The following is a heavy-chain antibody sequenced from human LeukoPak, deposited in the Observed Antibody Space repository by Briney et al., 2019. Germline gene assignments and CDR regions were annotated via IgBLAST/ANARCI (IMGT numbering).Heavy chain of an antibody. CDR2: ISGSGGGT. CDR1: GFTFSSYA. V-gene: IGHV3-23*01. CDR3: AKRRDGFDI. J-gene: IGHJ3*02. Sequence: SGGSLRLSCAASGFTFSSYAMSWVRQAPGKGLEWVSAISGSGGGTYYADSVKGRFTISRDNYKNTLYLQMNSLRADDTAVYYCAKRRDGFDIWGQGTLVTVSS. D-gene: IGHD5-24*01.